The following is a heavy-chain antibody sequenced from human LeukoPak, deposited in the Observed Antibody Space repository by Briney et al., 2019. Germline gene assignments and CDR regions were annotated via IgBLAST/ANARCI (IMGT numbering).Heavy chain of an antibody. V-gene: IGHV3-30-3*01. CDR2: ISYDGSNK. Sequence: PGGSLRLSCAASGFTFSSYAMHWVRQAPGKGLEWVAVISYDGSNKYYADSVKGRFTISRDNSKNTLYLQMNSLRAEDTAVYYCARDFATGTTFEFDPWGQRTLVTVSS. CDR3: ARDFATGTTFEFDP. D-gene: IGHD1-1*01. CDR1: GFTFSSYA. J-gene: IGHJ5*02.